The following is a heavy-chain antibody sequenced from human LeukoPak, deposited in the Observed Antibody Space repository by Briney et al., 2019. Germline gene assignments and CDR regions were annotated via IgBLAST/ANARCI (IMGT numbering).Heavy chain of an antibody. J-gene: IGHJ4*02. D-gene: IGHD1-1*01. Sequence: SETLSLTCAVSGGSISSSSYYWAWIRQPPGKGLEWIGTIYYSGSTYHNPSLKSRVTMSVDTSRNQFSLKLSSVTAADTAVYYCARILRAGTVDYWGQGTLVTVSS. CDR3: ARILRAGTVDY. V-gene: IGHV4-39*07. CDR2: IYYSGST. CDR1: GGSISSSSYY.